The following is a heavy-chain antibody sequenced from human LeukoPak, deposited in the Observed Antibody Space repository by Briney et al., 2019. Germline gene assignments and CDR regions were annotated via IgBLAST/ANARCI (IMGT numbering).Heavy chain of an antibody. J-gene: IGHJ3*02. Sequence: PSETLSLTCTVSGGSISSGGYYWSWIRQPPGKGLEWIGYIYHSGSTYYNPSLKSRVTISVDRSKNQSSLKLSSVTAADTAVYYCARDRTPWGITIFGVDAFDIWGQGTMVTVSS. CDR2: IYHSGST. CDR1: GGSISSGGYY. CDR3: ARDRTPWGITIFGVDAFDI. V-gene: IGHV4-30-2*01. D-gene: IGHD3-3*01.